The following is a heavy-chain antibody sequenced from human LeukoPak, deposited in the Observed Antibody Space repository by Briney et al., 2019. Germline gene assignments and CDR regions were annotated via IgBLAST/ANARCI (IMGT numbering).Heavy chain of an antibody. CDR2: LSGSGVST. J-gene: IGHJ5*02. CDR1: GFTFSSFA. Sequence: GGSLRLSCAASGFTFSSFAMSWVRQAPGKGLEWVSALSGSGVSTYYADSVRGRFTISRDNSKNTLYLHMNSLRAEDTAVYYSAKDSVNFGVVRSPNWFDPRGQGTLVTVSS. V-gene: IGHV3-23*01. D-gene: IGHD3-3*01. CDR3: AKDSVNFGVVRSPNWFDP.